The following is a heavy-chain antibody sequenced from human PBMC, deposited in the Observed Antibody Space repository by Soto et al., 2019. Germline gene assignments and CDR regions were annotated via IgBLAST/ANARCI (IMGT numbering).Heavy chain of an antibody. Sequence: QVQLVESGGGVVQPGRSLRLSCAASGFTFSSYAMHWVRQAPGKGLEWVAVISYDGSNKYYADSVKGRFTISRDNSKNTLYLQMNSLRAEDTAVYYCARGTIFGVVISLYYYYVMDFWCQGTTVTVS. D-gene: IGHD3-3*01. CDR2: ISYDGSNK. J-gene: IGHJ6*02. CDR1: GFTFSSYA. CDR3: ARGTIFGVVISLYYYYVMDF. V-gene: IGHV3-30-3*01.